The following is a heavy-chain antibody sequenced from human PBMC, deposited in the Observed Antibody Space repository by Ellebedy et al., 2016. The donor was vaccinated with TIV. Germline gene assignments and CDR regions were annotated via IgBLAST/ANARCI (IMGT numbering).Heavy chain of an antibody. Sequence: SETLSLTCAVSGDSISSNNWWSWVRQPPGKGLEWIGEIHHSGTTNHNPSLKSRVTISVDKSKNQFSLKLSSVTAADTAVYYCARGGNWAFDYWGRGAMVTVSS. CDR1: GDSISSNNW. V-gene: IGHV4-4*02. J-gene: IGHJ4*02. CDR2: IHHSGTT. CDR3: ARGGNWAFDY. D-gene: IGHD3-16*01.